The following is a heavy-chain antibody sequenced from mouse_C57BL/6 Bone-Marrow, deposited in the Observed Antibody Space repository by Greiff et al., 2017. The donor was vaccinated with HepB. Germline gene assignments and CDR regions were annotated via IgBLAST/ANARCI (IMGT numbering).Heavy chain of an antibody. D-gene: IGHD1-1*01. CDR1: GFTFSDAW. Sequence: EVKVEESGGGLVQPGGSMKLSCAASGFTFSDAWMDWVRQSPEKGLEWVAEIRNKSNNHATYYAESVKGRFTISRDDSKSSVYLQMNSLRAEDTGIYYCTPYYGSSYEAMDYWGQGTSVTVSS. CDR3: TPYYGSSYEAMDY. J-gene: IGHJ4*01. CDR2: IRNKSNNHAT. V-gene: IGHV6-6*01.